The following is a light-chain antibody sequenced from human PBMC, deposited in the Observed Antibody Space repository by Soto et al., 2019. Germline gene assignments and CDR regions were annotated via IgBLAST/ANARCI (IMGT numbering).Light chain of an antibody. CDR1: QGISSF. Sequence: IQVTQSPSILSASVGDSVTITCRTSQGISSFLAWYQQKPGKAPNLLMYAASTLQSGVPSRFSGGESGTEYTLTISSLQPEDSATYYCQQLYIFPLTFGQGTRLEIK. CDR2: AAS. J-gene: IGKJ5*01. CDR3: QQLYIFPLT. V-gene: IGKV1-9*01.